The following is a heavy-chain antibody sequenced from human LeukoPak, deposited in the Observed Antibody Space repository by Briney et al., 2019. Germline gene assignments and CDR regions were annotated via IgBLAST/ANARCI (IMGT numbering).Heavy chain of an antibody. V-gene: IGHV3-48*01. CDR1: GFTFSSYS. CDR3: ARGVTGHDAFDI. J-gene: IGHJ3*02. Sequence: GGSLRLSCAASGFTFSSYSMNWVRQAPGKGLEWVSYISSSSSTIYYADSVKGRFTVSRDNAKNSLYLQMNSLRAEDTAVYYCARGVTGHDAFDIWGQGTMVTVSS. CDR2: ISSSSSTI. D-gene: IGHD4-11*01.